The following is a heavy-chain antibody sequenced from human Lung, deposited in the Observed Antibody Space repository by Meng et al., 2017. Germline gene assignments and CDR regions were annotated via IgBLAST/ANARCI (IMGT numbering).Heavy chain of an antibody. CDR3: ARDPGSYPDY. CDR1: GDSVSDGSYY. D-gene: IGHD3-10*01. V-gene: IGHV4-61*01. J-gene: IGHJ4*02. CDR2: IFYVGRT. Sequence: SDTLSLTCSVSGDSVSDGSYYGRWFRQPPGKTLEWIGDIFYVGRTTYNPSLESRVTMSVDTSRNLFSLNLTSVTAADTAVYFCARDPGSYPDYWGQGLLVTVSS.